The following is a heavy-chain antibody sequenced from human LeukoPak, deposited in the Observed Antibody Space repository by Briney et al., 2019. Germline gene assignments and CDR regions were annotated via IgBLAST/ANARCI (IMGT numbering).Heavy chain of an antibody. CDR1: GFTFRNYY. Sequence: GGSLRLPCAASGFTFRNYYMHWVRQAPGKGLEWVAVISLDGNNEYYADSVKGRFSLSRDNSMNTLYLQLNSLRTEDTAVYYCIADTPPWNPYGFDYWGQGNLVTVSS. CDR2: ISLDGNNE. V-gene: IGHV3-30-3*01. CDR3: IADTPPWNPYGFDY. D-gene: IGHD1-1*01. J-gene: IGHJ4*02.